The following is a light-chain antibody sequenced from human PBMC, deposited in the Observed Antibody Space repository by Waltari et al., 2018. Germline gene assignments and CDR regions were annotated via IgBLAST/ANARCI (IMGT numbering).Light chain of an antibody. Sequence: EIVMTQSPVTLSVPPGERATLSCRASQSVSSNLAWYQEKPGQAPRLLIYGASTRATGIPARFSGSGSGTEFTLTISSLQSEDFAVYYCQQYYNWPRTFGQGTKVEIK. V-gene: IGKV3-15*01. J-gene: IGKJ1*01. CDR2: GAS. CDR1: QSVSSN. CDR3: QQYYNWPRT.